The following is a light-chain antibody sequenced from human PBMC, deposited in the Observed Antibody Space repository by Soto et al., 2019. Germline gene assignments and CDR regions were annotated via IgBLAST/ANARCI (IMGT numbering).Light chain of an antibody. CDR2: DVS. Sequence: DIQMTQSPSPLSASVVDTVTSSLRASQRMSGWLAWHQQKPGKAPKLLIYDVSALKRGVPPRFSGSGSGTEFTLTISSLQPDDFATYYCQQLNSYPRTFGQGTKVDIK. V-gene: IGKV1-5*01. CDR3: QQLNSYPRT. J-gene: IGKJ1*01. CDR1: QRMSGW.